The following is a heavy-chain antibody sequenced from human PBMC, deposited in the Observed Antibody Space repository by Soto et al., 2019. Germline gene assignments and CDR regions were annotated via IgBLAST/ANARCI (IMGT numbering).Heavy chain of an antibody. CDR1: GYSFTSYW. CDR2: IYPGDSDT. D-gene: IGHD2-21*02. Sequence: GESLKISCKGSGYSFTSYWIGWVRQMPGKGLEWMGIIYPGDSDTRYSPSFQGQVTISADKSISTAYLQWSSLKASDTAMYYCARHWKYCGGDCHPDAFDIWGQGTMVTVSS. J-gene: IGHJ3*02. CDR3: ARHWKYCGGDCHPDAFDI. V-gene: IGHV5-51*01.